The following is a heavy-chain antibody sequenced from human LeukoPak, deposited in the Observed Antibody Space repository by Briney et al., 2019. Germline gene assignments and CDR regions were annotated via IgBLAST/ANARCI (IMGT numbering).Heavy chain of an antibody. V-gene: IGHV3-30*18. CDR3: AKVLGVGPYYYYGMDV. CDR2: ISYDGSNK. CDR1: GFTFSSYG. J-gene: IGHJ6*02. D-gene: IGHD2-8*01. Sequence: GGSLRLSCAASGFTFSSYGKHWVRQAPGKGLEWVAVISYDGSNKYYADSVKGRFTISRDNSKNTLYLQMNSLRAEDTAVYYCAKVLGVGPYYYYGMDVWGQGTTVTVSS.